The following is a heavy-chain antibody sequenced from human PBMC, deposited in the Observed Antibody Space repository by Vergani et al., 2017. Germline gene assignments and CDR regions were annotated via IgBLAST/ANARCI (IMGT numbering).Heavy chain of an antibody. J-gene: IGHJ4*02. CDR3: ARDGSTVTTDGGVAGHFDY. V-gene: IGHV4-39*07. CDR1: GGSISSSSYY. CDR2: IYYSGST. D-gene: IGHD4-17*01. Sequence: QLQLQESGPGLVKPSETLSLTCTVSGGSISSSSYYWGWIRQPPGKGLEWIGSIYYSGSTYYNPSIKSRVIISVDTSKNKFTLKLSSVTAADTAVYYCARDGSTVTTDGGVAGHFDYWGQGTLVTVSS.